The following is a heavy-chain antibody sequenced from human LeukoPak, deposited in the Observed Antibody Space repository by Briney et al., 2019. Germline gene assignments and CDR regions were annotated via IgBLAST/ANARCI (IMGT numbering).Heavy chain of an antibody. D-gene: IGHD2-2*01. J-gene: IGHJ4*02. CDR2: INHSGST. CDR1: GGSFSGYY. CDR3: ARSRIVVVPAAPYSSSSKFFDY. V-gene: IGHV4-34*01. Sequence: SSETLSLTCAVYGGSFSGYYWSWIRQPPGKGLEWIGEINHSGSTNYNPSLKSRVTISVDTSKNQFSLKLSSVTAADTAVYYCARSRIVVVPAAPYSSSSKFFDYWGQGTLVTVSS.